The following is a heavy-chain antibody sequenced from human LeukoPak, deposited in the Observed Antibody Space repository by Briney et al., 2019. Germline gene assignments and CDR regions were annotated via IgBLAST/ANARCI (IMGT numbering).Heavy chain of an antibody. J-gene: IGHJ6*03. V-gene: IGHV4-39*07. CDR2: ITVSGST. CDR1: GGSISSSSYY. CDR3: ARVRYNWNYRGAYYYYYMDV. D-gene: IGHD1-7*01. Sequence: PPETLSLSCTLSGGSISSSSYYSGCVSHPPGNGLELTGCITVSGSTTYNPSLKGRVTISVATAKNQFSLKLSSVTAADTAVYYCARVRYNWNYRGAYYYYYMDVWGKGTTVTVSS.